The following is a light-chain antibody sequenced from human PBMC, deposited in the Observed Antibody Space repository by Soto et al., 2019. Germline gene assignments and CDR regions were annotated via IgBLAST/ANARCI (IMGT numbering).Light chain of an antibody. CDR1: QSVSSN. J-gene: IGKJ4*01. CDR2: VAS. CDR3: QQYNVWPLT. Sequence: EIVMTQSPATLSVSPGERATLSCRASQSVSSNVAWYQQKPGQTPKVLIYVASTRATGIPARFSDSGSGTEYTLPISSLQPEDFAVYCCQQYNVWPLTFGGGTKVEFK. V-gene: IGKV3-15*01.